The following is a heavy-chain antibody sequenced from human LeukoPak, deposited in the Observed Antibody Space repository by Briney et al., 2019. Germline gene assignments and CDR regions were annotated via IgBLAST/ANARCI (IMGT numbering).Heavy chain of an antibody. Sequence: SETLSLTCTVSGGSISSYWWSWIRQPPGKGLEWIGYIYYSGSTNYNPSLTSRVTISVDTSKNQFSLKLNSVTAADTAVYYCARASRFSSWYFGYWGQGTLVTVSS. J-gene: IGHJ4*02. CDR3: ARASRFSSWYFGY. CDR1: GGSISSYW. V-gene: IGHV4-59*01. CDR2: IYYSGST. D-gene: IGHD6-13*01.